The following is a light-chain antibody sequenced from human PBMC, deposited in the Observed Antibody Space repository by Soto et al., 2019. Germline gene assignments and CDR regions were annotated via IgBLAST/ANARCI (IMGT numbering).Light chain of an antibody. V-gene: IGLV1-44*01. CDR1: SSNIGTSS. CDR3: AAWDDSLNGHV. Sequence: QSVLTQPHSASGTPGQRVTISCSGSSSNIGTSSVHWFQQLPGTAPKLLISTTNQRPSGVPERFSGSKSGTSASLAISGLQFKDEADYYCAAWDDSLNGHVFGTGTKVTVL. CDR2: TTN. J-gene: IGLJ1*01.